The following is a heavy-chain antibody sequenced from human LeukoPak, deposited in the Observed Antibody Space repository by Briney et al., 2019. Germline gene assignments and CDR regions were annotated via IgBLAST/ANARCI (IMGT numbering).Heavy chain of an antibody. CDR1: GFTFSSYS. V-gene: IGHV3-21*01. Sequence: GGSLRLSCAASGFTFSSYSMNWVRQAPGKGLEWVSSISSSSSYIYYADSVKGRFTISRDNAKSSLYLQMNSLRAEDTAVYYCARELYSSGWYGAAFDIWGQGTMVTVSS. CDR3: ARELYSSGWYGAAFDI. D-gene: IGHD6-19*01. J-gene: IGHJ3*02. CDR2: ISSSSSYI.